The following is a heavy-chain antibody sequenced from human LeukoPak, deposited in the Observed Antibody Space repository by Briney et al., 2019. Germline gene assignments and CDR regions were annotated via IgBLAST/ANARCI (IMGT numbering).Heavy chain of an antibody. CDR3: ARGRRGDGDYVSVIYYGMDV. J-gene: IGHJ6*02. V-gene: IGHV4-34*01. Sequence: SETLSLTCAVYGGSFSGYYWSWIRQPPGKGLEWIGEINHSGSTNYNPSLKSRVTISVDTSKNQFSLKLSSVTAADTAVYYCARGRRGDGDYVSVIYYGMDVWGQGTTVTVSS. D-gene: IGHD4-17*01. CDR1: GGSFSGYY. CDR2: INHSGST.